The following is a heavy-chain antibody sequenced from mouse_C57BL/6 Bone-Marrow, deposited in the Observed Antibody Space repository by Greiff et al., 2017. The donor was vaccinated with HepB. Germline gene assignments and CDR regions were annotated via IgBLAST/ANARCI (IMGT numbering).Heavy chain of an antibody. V-gene: IGHV5-4*01. D-gene: IGHD1-1*01. J-gene: IGHJ2*01. CDR1: GFTFSSYA. CDR3: ARGVITTVVSNYFDY. CDR2: ISDGGSYT. Sequence: DVHLVESGGGLVKPGGSLKLSCAASGFTFSSYAMSWVRQTPEKRLEWVATISDGGSYTYYPDNVKGRFTISRDNAKNNLYLQMSHLKSEDTAMYYCARGVITTVVSNYFDYWGQGTTLAVSS.